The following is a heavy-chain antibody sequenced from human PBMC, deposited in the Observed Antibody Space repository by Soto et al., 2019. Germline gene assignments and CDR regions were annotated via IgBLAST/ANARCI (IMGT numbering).Heavy chain of an antibody. CDR1: GGTFSSYR. CDR2: IVPIYRTA. CDR3: VRDSGGKPSSS. D-gene: IGHD6-13*01. J-gene: IGHJ4*02. Sequence: QVQLVQSGAEVKKPGSSVKVSCKASGGTFSSYRINWVRQAPGQGLEWVGGIVPIYRTADYAQKFQGRVTITADESARTSYMELRGVKSQDTDVYYCVRDSGGKPSSSWGQGSLVTVSS. V-gene: IGHV1-69*01.